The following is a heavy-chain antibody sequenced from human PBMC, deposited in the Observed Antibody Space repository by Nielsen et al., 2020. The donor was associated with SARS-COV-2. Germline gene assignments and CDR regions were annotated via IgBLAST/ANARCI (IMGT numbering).Heavy chain of an antibody. CDR1: GFTFSSYA. Sequence: GGSLRLSCAASGFTFSSYAMSWVRQAPGKGLEWVSSISSSSSYIYYADSVKGRFTISRDNAKNSLYLQMNSLRAEDTAVYYCARVIAAAGPVAYWGQGTLVTVSS. V-gene: IGHV3-21*01. J-gene: IGHJ4*02. CDR3: ARVIAAAGPVAY. D-gene: IGHD6-13*01. CDR2: ISSSSSYI.